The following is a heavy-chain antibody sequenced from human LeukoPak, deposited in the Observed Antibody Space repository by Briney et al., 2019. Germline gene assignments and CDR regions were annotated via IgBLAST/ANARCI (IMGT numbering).Heavy chain of an antibody. D-gene: IGHD2-2*01. CDR1: GFTVGSNY. CDR2: LYSSGTT. V-gene: IGHV3-66*03. CDR3: ARDTGYHGGYYYFGF. J-gene: IGHJ4*02. Sequence: GGSLRLSCAASGFTVGSNYMSWVRQAPGKGLEWVSVLYSSGTTYYAGSVKGRFTISRDNSGNTVYLQMNSLRAEDTAMYYCARDTGYHGGYYYFGFWGQGTLVTVSS.